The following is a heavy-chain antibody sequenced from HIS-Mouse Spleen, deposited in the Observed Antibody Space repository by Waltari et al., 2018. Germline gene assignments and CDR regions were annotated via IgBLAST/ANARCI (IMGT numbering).Heavy chain of an antibody. CDR1: GYSISSGYY. V-gene: IGHV4-38-2*02. J-gene: IGHJ5*02. CDR2: IYHSGST. D-gene: IGHD6-6*01. Sequence: QVQLQESGPGLVKPSETLSLHCTVSGYSISSGYYWGWIRQPPGKGLEWIGSIYHSGSTYYNPSLKSRVTISVDTSKNQFSLKLSSVTAADTAVYYCARDNGIAARIGWFDPWGQGTLVTVSS. CDR3: ARDNGIAARIGWFDP.